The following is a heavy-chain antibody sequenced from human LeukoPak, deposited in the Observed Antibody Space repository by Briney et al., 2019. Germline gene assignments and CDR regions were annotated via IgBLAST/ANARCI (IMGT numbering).Heavy chain of an antibody. J-gene: IGHJ4*02. Sequence: ASVKVSCKVSVYTLTELSMHWVRQAPGKGLEWMGGFDPEDGETIYTQTFQGRVTMTEDTSTDTAYMELSSLRSEDTAVYYCATGGHRGEPSSYYDILTGYYNDGGDFDYWGQGTLVTVSS. CDR2: FDPEDGET. V-gene: IGHV1-24*01. CDR1: VYTLTELS. D-gene: IGHD3-9*01. CDR3: ATGGHRGEPSSYYDILTGYYNDGGDFDY.